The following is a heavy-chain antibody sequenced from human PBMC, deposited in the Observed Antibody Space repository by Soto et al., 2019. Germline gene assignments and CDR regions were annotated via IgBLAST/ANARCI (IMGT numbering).Heavy chain of an antibody. CDR1: GFTFSSYA. V-gene: IGHV3-30-3*01. Sequence: QVQLVESGGGVVQPGRSLRLSCAASGFTFSSYAMHWVRQAPGKGLEWVAVISYDGSNKYYADSVKGRFTISRDNSKNTLYLQMNSLRAEDTAVYYCARDDVSSHRSSWYSPPSDYWGQGTLVTVSS. CDR3: ARDDVSSHRSSWYSPPSDY. J-gene: IGHJ4*02. D-gene: IGHD6-13*01. CDR2: ISYDGSNK.